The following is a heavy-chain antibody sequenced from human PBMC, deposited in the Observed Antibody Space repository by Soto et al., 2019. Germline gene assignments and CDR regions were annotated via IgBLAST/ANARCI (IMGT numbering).Heavy chain of an antibody. D-gene: IGHD3-10*01. V-gene: IGHV3-48*02. CDR1: GFTSSSYS. J-gene: IGHJ6*02. Sequence: GGSLRLSCVASGFTSSSYSMNWVRQAPGKGLEWVSYISSGSGTIYYADSVKGRFTISRDNAKNSLFLQMNSLRDEDTAVYYCARARDSGTLYDVDVWGQGTTVTVSS. CDR2: ISSGSGTI. CDR3: ARARDSGTLYDVDV.